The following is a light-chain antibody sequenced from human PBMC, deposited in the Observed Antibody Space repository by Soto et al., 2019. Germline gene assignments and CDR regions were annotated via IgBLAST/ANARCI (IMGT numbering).Light chain of an antibody. CDR3: QHYNSHSEA. V-gene: IGKV1-5*03. CDR2: KAS. J-gene: IGKJ1*01. CDR1: QSLTIW. Sequence: DIQMTQSPSTLSASVGDSVTITYRASQSLTIWLAWYQQKPGKAPKLLIYKASTLKSGVPSSFSGSGSGTEFTLTISSLQPDDFATYYCQHYNSHSEAFGQGTKVDIK.